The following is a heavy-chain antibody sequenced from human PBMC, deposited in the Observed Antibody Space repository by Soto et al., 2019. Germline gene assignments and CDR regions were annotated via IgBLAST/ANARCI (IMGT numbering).Heavy chain of an antibody. J-gene: IGHJ5*02. CDR2: IIPILGIA. Sequence: VASVKVSCKASGGTFSSYTISWVRQAPGQGLEWMGRIIPILGIANYAQKFQGRVTITADKSTSTAYMELSSLRSEDTAVYYCARAITYDSSGYFGFDPWGQGTLVTVSS. CDR1: GGTFSSYT. CDR3: ARAITYDSSGYFGFDP. V-gene: IGHV1-69*02. D-gene: IGHD3-22*01.